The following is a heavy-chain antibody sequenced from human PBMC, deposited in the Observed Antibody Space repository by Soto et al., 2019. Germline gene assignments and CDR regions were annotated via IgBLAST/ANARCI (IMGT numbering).Heavy chain of an antibody. CDR2: ISAYNGNT. D-gene: IGHD5-18*01. CDR1: GYTFTGYG. V-gene: IGHV1-18*01. Sequence: GASVKVSCKASGYTFTGYGIGWVRQAPGQGLEWMGWISAYNGNTNYAQKLQGRVTMTTDTSTSTAYMELRSLRSDDTAVYYCARGGGGYSYSKGDNWFDPWGQGTLVTVSS. CDR3: ARGGGGYSYSKGDNWFDP. J-gene: IGHJ5*02.